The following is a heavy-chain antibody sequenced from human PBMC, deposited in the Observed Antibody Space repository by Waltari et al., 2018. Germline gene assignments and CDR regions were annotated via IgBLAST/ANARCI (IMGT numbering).Heavy chain of an antibody. CDR1: GYSLTSYY. CDR2: IKPNSVDT. CDR3: ARESAFSTSWYPGFDP. Sequence: QVELVQSGAEVRKPGASVKVSCKASGYSLTSYYMHWVRQAPGLGLEWMGRIKPNSVDTNSAPKFQGRVTLTRDTSVNTAFLELRSLTSDDTAVYFCARESAFSTSWYPGFDPWGQGTLVTVAS. V-gene: IGHV1-2*06. D-gene: IGHD2-2*01. J-gene: IGHJ5*02.